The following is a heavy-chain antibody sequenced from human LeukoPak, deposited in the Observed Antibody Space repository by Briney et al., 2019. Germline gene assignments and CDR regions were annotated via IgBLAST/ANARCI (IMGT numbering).Heavy chain of an antibody. CDR1: GYTFTDYY. CDR3: ARGPQGLIVVRIFWFDP. V-gene: IGHV1-2*02. D-gene: IGHD3-22*01. Sequence: GASVKVSCKASGYTFTDYYIHWVRQAPGQGLEWMGWIKPNSGGTKYAQKFQGRFTMTRDTSINTVYMELSSLTSDDTAEYYCARGPQGLIVVRIFWFDPWGQGALGTVSS. J-gene: IGHJ5*02. CDR2: IKPNSGGT.